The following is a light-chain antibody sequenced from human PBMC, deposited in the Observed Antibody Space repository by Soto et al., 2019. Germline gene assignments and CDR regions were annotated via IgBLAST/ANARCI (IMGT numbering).Light chain of an antibody. CDR3: QQTYSTPHT. Sequence: DIQMTQSPSSLSASVGARVTITCRASQTITTYLNWYQHKPGKAPKLLIYAAISLQSGVPSRLSGSGSGTDFTLTISSLQPEDFATYYCQQTYSTPHTFGQGTKVEIK. V-gene: IGKV1-39*01. CDR1: QTITTY. CDR2: AAI. J-gene: IGKJ2*01.